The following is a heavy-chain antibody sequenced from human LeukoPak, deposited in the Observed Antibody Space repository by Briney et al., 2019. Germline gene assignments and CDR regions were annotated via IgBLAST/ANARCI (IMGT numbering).Heavy chain of an antibody. Sequence: ASVMVSCKASGYTFTSYGISWVRQAPGQGLEWMGWSSAYNGNTNYAQKLQGRVTMTTDTSTSTAYMELRSLRSVDTAVYYCARPLYCSSTSCPGDAFDIWGQGTMVTVSS. CDR3: ARPLYCSSTSCPGDAFDI. V-gene: IGHV1-18*01. CDR2: SSAYNGNT. D-gene: IGHD2-2*01. CDR1: GYTFTSYG. J-gene: IGHJ3*02.